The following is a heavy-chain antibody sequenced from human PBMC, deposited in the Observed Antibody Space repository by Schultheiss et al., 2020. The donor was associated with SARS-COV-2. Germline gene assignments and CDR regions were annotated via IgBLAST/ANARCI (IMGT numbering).Heavy chain of an antibody. CDR1: GGSISSSSYY. CDR2: FDYSGST. D-gene: IGHD6-19*01. Sequence: SETLSLTCTVSGGSISSSSYYWGWIRQPPGKELEWIGSFDYSGSTYYNPSLKSRVTRSIDTSRNQFSLRLSSVTAADTAVYYCARRTGAAVADSIDYWGQGTLVTVSS. J-gene: IGHJ4*02. CDR3: ARRTGAAVADSIDY. V-gene: IGHV4-39*01.